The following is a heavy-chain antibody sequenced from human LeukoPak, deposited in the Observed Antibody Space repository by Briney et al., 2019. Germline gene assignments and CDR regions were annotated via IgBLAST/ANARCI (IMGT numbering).Heavy chain of an antibody. CDR3: ASLSLTSAY. V-gene: IGHV4-59*01. D-gene: IGHD3-16*01. CDR1: GGSISSYY. CDR2: IYYSGST. Sequence: SETLSLTCAVSGGSISSYYWSWIRQPPGKRLEWIGYIYYSGSTNYNPSLKSRVTISVDTSKNQFSLKLSSVTAADTAVYYCASLSLTSAYWGQGTLVTVSS. J-gene: IGHJ4*02.